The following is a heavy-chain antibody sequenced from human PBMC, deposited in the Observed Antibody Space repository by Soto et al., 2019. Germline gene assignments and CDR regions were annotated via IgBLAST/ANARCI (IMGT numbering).Heavy chain of an antibody. CDR2: ISSVGSNV. Sequence: QVQLVESGGGVVQPGRSLRLSCAASGFTFSSYGMHWARQAPGKGLEWVASISSVGSNVYYGDSVKGRFTISRDNSKITLYLQMNSLRAEDTAVYYCAKDCTGPGSCEDYFDYWGQGTLVTVSS. D-gene: IGHD3-10*01. V-gene: IGHV3-30*18. J-gene: IGHJ4*02. CDR1: GFTFSSYG. CDR3: AKDCTGPGSCEDYFDY.